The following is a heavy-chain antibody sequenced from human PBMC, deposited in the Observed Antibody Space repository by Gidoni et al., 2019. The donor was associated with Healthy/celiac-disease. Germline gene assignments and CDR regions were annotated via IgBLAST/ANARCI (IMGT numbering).Heavy chain of an antibody. Sequence: EVQLLESGGGLVQPGGSLRLSCAASGFTFSSYAMSWVRQAPGKGLEWVSAISGSGGSTYYADSVKGRFTISRDNSKNTLYLQMNSLRAEDTAVYYCAKDEGGYSSSWAGVFFDYWGQGTLVTVSS. J-gene: IGHJ4*02. CDR1: GFTFSSYA. CDR2: ISGSGGST. D-gene: IGHD6-13*01. CDR3: AKDEGGYSSSWAGVFFDY. V-gene: IGHV3-23*01.